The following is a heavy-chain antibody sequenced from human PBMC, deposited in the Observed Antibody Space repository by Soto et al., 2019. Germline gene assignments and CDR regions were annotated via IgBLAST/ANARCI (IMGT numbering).Heavy chain of an antibody. V-gene: IGHV3-23*01. CDR1: GFPFSSYA. Sequence: GGSLRLSCAASGFPFSSYAMSWVRQAPGKGLEWVSAISGSGGSTYYADSVKGRFTISRDNSKNTLYLQMNSLRAEDTAVYYCAKFLSNHGGGSWGQGTLVTVSS. D-gene: IGHD5-12*01. J-gene: IGHJ5*02. CDR3: AKFLSNHGGGS. CDR2: ISGSGGST.